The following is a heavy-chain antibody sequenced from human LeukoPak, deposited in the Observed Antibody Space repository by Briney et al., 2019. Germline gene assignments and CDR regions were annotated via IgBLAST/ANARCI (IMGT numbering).Heavy chain of an antibody. CDR2: IYTSGST. Sequence: PSETLSLTRAVYGGSFSGYYWSWIRQPAGKGLEWIGRIYTSGSTNYNPSLKSRVTISVDTSKNQFSLKLSSVTAADTAVYYCARGQDYYDSSGYHDAFDIWGQGTMVTVSS. CDR3: ARGQDYYDSSGYHDAFDI. D-gene: IGHD3-22*01. CDR1: GGSFSGYY. V-gene: IGHV4-59*10. J-gene: IGHJ3*02.